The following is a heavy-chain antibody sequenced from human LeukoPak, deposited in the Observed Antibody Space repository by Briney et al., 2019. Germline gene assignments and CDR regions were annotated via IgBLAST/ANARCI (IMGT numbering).Heavy chain of an antibody. CDR3: ARLIAGGAFDI. CDR1: GFTFSSYA. J-gene: IGHJ3*02. D-gene: IGHD2-8*01. V-gene: IGHV3-23*01. CDR2: ISGSGGST. Sequence: SGGSLRLSCAASGFTFSSYAMSWVRQAPGKGLEWVSAISGSGGSTYYADSVKGRFTISRDNAKNSLYLQMNSLRAEDTAVYYCARLIAGGAFDIWGQGTMVTVSS.